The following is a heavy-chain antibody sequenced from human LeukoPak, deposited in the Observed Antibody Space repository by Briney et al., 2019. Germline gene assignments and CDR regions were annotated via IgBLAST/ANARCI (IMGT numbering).Heavy chain of an antibody. D-gene: IGHD6-13*01. J-gene: IGHJ4*02. CDR2: INPNSGGT. V-gene: IGHV1-2*02. CDR1: GYTFTGYY. Sequence: ASVKVSCKASGYTFTGYYMHWVRQAPGQGLEWMGWINPNSGGTNYAQKFRGRVTMTRDTSISTAYMELSRLRSDDTAVYYCARSLSIAAAGDYWGQGTLVTVSS. CDR3: ARSLSIAAAGDY.